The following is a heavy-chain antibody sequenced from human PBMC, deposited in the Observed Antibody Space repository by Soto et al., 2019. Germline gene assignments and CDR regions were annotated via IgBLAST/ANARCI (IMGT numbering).Heavy chain of an antibody. CDR2: IWYDGSNK. J-gene: IGHJ6*02. V-gene: IGHV3-33*01. D-gene: IGHD6-13*01. CDR1: GFSFSSYG. CDR3: ARELGYSSSWVPQNKYYYYRMYV. Sequence: GGSLRLSCAASGFSFSSYGMHWVRQAPGKGLEWVAVIWYDGSNKYYADSVKGRFTISRDNSKNTMYLQMNSLRAEDTAVYYCARELGYSSSWVPQNKYYYYRMYVSGQRTTVTVSS.